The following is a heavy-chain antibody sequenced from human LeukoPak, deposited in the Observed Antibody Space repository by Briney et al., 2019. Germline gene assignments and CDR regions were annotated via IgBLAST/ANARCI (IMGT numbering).Heavy chain of an antibody. CDR1: GFTFSSYA. J-gene: IGHJ4*02. CDR3: AKDTHYGPADY. V-gene: IGHV3-23*01. Sequence: PGGSLRLSCAASGFTFSSYAMSWVRQAPGKWLEWVSAISGSGGSTYYVDSVKGRFTISSDNSKNTLYLQMNSLRAEDTAVYYCAKDTHYGPADYWGQGTLVTVSS. D-gene: IGHD3-16*01. CDR2: ISGSGGST.